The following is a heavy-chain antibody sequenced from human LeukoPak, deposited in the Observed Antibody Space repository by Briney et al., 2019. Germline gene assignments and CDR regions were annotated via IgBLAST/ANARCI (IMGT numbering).Heavy chain of an antibody. J-gene: IGHJ4*02. CDR3: ARDSGWTDY. CDR1: GFTFSSYG. V-gene: IGHV3-33*01. CDR2: IWYDGSNK. Sequence: GGSLRLSCAASGFTFSSYGMHWVRQAPGKGLEWVAVIWYDGSNKYYADSMKGRFTISRDNSKNTLYLQMNSLRAEDTAVYYCARDSGWTDYWGQGTLVTVSS. D-gene: IGHD6-19*01.